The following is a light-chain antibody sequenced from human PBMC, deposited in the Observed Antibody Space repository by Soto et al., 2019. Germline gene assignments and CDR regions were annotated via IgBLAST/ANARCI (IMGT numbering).Light chain of an antibody. CDR1: QSVRSN. CDR3: QQRSSWPT. V-gene: IGKV3-11*01. Sequence: EIVLTQSPDTLSLSPGERATLSCRASQSVRSNLDWYQQKLGQAPRLLIYDAFNRATVIPARFSGSGSGTDFTLTISNLEPEDFAVYYCQQRSSWPTFGQGTKLEIK. J-gene: IGKJ2*01. CDR2: DAF.